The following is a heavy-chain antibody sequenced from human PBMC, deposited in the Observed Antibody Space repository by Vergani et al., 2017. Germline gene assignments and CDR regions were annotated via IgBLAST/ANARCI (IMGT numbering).Heavy chain of an antibody. CDR1: GFTFSSYA. V-gene: IGHV3-23*01. D-gene: IGHD2-2*01. CDR2: ISGSGGST. J-gene: IGHJ4*02. CDR3: AKSVSRLPAAIWLGWDY. Sequence: EVQLLESGGGLVQPGGSLRLSCAASGFTFSSYAMSWVRQAPGKGLEWVSGISGSGGSTHYADSGKGRFTISRDNSKNTLYLQMNSLRAEDTAVYYCAKSVSRLPAAIWLGWDYWSQGTLVTVSS.